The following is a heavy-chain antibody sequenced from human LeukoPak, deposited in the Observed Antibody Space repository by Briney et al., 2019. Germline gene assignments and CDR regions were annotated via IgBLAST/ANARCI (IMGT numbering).Heavy chain of an antibody. D-gene: IGHD2-15*01. CDR2: IYTSGST. Sequence: SETLSLTCTVSGGSISSYYWSWIRQPAGKGLEWIGRIYTSGSTNYNPSLKSRVTISVDTSKNQFSLKLSSVTAADTAVYYCARNLYCSGGSCYDAFDIWGQGTMVTVSS. V-gene: IGHV4-4*07. J-gene: IGHJ3*02. CDR1: GGSISSYY. CDR3: ARNLYCSGGSCYDAFDI.